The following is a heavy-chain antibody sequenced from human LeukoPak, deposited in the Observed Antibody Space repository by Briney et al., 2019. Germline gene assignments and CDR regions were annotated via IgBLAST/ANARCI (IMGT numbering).Heavy chain of an antibody. V-gene: IGHV3-23*01. CDR3: AKNSGGNCYSSLDY. CDR2: ISDSGGST. CDR1: GFTFSSYA. D-gene: IGHD2-15*01. Sequence: GGFLRLSCAASGFTFSSYAMSWVRQAPGKGLEWVSVISDSGGSTYYADSVKGRFTISRDNSKNTLYLQMNSLRADDTAVYYCAKNSGGNCYSSLDYWGQGTLVTVSS. J-gene: IGHJ4*02.